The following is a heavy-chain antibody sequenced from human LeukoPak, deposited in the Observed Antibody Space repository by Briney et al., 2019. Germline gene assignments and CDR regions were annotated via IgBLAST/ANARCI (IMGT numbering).Heavy chain of an antibody. CDR1: GGTFSSYA. J-gene: IGHJ4*02. CDR3: ARSNYYDSSGYCDY. D-gene: IGHD3-22*01. CDR2: IIPIFGTA. Sequence: SVRVSCKASGGTFSSYAISWVRQAPGQGLEWMGRIIPIFGTANYARKFQGRVTITTDESTNTAYMELSSLRSEDTAVYYCARSNYYDSSGYCDYWGQGTLVTVSS. V-gene: IGHV1-69*05.